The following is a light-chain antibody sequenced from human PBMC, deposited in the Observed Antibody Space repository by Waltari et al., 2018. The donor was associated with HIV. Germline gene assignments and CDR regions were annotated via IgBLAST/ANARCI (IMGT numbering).Light chain of an antibody. CDR2: AAS. Sequence: AIRMTQSPSSFSASTGDRVTITCRASQGISSYLAWYQQKPGKAPKLLIYAASTLQSGVPSRVSGSGSGTDFTLTLSCLQSEDFATYYCQQYYSYPLTFGGGTKVEIK. CDR1: QGISSY. CDR3: QQYYSYPLT. J-gene: IGKJ4*01. V-gene: IGKV1-8*01.